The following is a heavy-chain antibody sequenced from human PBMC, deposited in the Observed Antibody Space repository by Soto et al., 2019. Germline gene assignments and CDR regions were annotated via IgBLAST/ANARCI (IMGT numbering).Heavy chain of an antibody. CDR1: GFTFSSHS. CDR2: TSANDGTK. CDR3: AREVVTTEWYFDN. Sequence: QVQLMESGGGVVQPGGSLRLSFVTSGFTFSSHSMHWFRQAPGKGLEWVADTSANDGTKFYTDSVKGRFTVSRDNSKTSLYLQMNSLRVEDTAGYYCAREVVTTEWYFDNWGQGILVIVSS. V-gene: IGHV3-30-3*01. J-gene: IGHJ4*02. D-gene: IGHD1-1*01.